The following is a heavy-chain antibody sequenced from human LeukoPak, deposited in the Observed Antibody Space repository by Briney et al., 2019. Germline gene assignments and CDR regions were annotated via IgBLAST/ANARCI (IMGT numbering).Heavy chain of an antibody. CDR1: GYSVTSYC. J-gene: IGHJ5*02. D-gene: IGHD5-24*01. V-gene: IGHV5-51*01. CDR3: ARRGERWLWFDP. CDR2: IYPGGSDT. Sequence: GESLKISCKGSGYSVTSYCIGWVRHMRGKGLEWMGIIYPGGSDTRYSPSFQGQVTISADKSISTAYLQWSSLKASDTAMYYCARRGERWLWFDPWGQGTLVTVSS.